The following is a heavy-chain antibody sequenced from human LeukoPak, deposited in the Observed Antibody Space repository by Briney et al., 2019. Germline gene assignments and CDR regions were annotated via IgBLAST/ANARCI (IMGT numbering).Heavy chain of an antibody. CDR2: ISFDGSNK. Sequence: SGGSLRLSCAASEFTFSSYAMHWVRQAPGKGLEWVAVISFDGSNKYYPDSVKGRFTISRDNSKNTLYLQMNSLRAEDTAVYYCARGEFDFLGPFEDWGQGILVTVSS. CDR1: EFTFSSYA. CDR3: ARGEFDFLGPFED. D-gene: IGHD3-3*01. J-gene: IGHJ4*02. V-gene: IGHV3-30*04.